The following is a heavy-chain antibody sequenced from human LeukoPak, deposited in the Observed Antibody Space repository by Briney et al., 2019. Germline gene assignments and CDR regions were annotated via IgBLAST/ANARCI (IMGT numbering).Heavy chain of an antibody. CDR3: AKRRVVIRAVLVVGFHKVAYYFES. CDR2: ISDRCGCT. V-gene: IGHV3-23*01. J-gene: IGHJ4*02. CDR1: GITLSNYG. D-gene: IGHD2-15*01. Sequence: PGGSLRLSCVVSGITLSNYGMSWVRQAPGKGLEWVAGISDRCGCTNYADSVKGRFTISRDNPKNTLYLQMNSLRAEDKAVYFCAKRRVVIRAVLVVGFHKVAYYFESRGEGALVTVSS.